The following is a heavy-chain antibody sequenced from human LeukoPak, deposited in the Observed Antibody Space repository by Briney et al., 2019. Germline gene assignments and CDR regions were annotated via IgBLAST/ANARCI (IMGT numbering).Heavy chain of an antibody. J-gene: IGHJ4*02. Sequence: SETLSLTCTVSGGSISSYYWNWIRQPPGKRLEWIGYIYYSGSTNYNPSLKSRVTLSVDTSKNQFSLKLSSVTAADTAVYYCARGAMTTTSTFDYWGQGTLVTVSS. V-gene: IGHV4-59*01. D-gene: IGHD5-24*01. CDR3: ARGAMTTTSTFDY. CDR1: GGSISSYY. CDR2: IYYSGST.